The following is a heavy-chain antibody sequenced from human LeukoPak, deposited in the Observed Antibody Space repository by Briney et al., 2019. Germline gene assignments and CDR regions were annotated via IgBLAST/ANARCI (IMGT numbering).Heavy chain of an antibody. CDR3: ARGLIVGATGYFDY. J-gene: IGHJ4*02. CDR1: GFTFSSYA. Sequence: GGSLRLSCAASGFTFSSYAMHWVRQAPGKGLEYVSAISSNGGSTYYANSVKGRFTISRDNSKNTLYLQMGSLRAEDMAVYYCARGLIVGATGYFDYWGQGTLVTVSS. CDR2: ISSNGGST. V-gene: IGHV3-64*01. D-gene: IGHD1-26*01.